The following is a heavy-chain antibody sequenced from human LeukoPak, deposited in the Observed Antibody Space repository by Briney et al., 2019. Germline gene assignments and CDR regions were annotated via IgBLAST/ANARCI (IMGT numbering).Heavy chain of an antibody. Sequence: ASVKVSCKASGYTFTSYGISWVRQAPGQGLEWMGWISAYNGNTNYAQKLQGRVTMTTDTSTSTAYMELRSLRSDDTAVYYCARGYYDFWSGYYTRYYYYGMDAWGQGTTVTVSS. CDR3: ARGYYDFWSGYYTRYYYYGMDA. J-gene: IGHJ6*02. V-gene: IGHV1-18*01. D-gene: IGHD3-3*01. CDR1: GYTFTSYG. CDR2: ISAYNGNT.